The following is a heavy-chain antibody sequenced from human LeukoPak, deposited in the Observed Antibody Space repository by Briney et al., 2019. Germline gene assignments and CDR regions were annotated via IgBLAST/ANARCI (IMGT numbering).Heavy chain of an antibody. V-gene: IGHV3-23*01. Sequence: PGGSLRLSCAASGFTFSTYGMTWVRQAPGKGLEWVSAISGSGGSTYYADSVKGRFTISRDNSKNTLYLQMNSLRAEDTAVYYCAKGVDILTNYYSVGDYWGQGTLVTVSS. J-gene: IGHJ4*02. CDR2: ISGSGGST. CDR3: AKGVDILTNYYSVGDY. CDR1: GFTFSTYG. D-gene: IGHD3-9*01.